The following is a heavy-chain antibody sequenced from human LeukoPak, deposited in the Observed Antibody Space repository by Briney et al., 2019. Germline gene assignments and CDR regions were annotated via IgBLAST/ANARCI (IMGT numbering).Heavy chain of an antibody. CDR1: GGSFSTYY. V-gene: IGHV4-34*01. J-gene: IGHJ4*03. CDR3: ARGPTISETGYFDF. CDR2: INHRGDT. Sequence: WETLSLTCAVYGGSFSTYYWSWIRQSPGKGLEWIAEINHRGDTNYNPSVKSRVTISVDTSKNQFSLKVRSLTAADTAVYYCARGPTISETGYFDFWGQGTLVTVSS. D-gene: IGHD1-1*01.